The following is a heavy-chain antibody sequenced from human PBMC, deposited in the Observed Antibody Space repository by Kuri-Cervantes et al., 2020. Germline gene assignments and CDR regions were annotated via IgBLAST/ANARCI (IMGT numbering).Heavy chain of an antibody. CDR1: GDTFTSYD. CDR2: MNPNSGNT. V-gene: IGHV1-8*01. CDR3: ARADRVWYDFWSGYYSFAY. D-gene: IGHD3-3*01. J-gene: IGHJ4*02. Sequence: ASVKVSCKASGDTFTSYDINWVRQATGQGLEWMGWMNPNSGNTGYAQKFQGRVTMTRNTSISTAYMELSSLRSEDTAVYYCARADRVWYDFWSGYYSFAYWGSGNLVNVSS.